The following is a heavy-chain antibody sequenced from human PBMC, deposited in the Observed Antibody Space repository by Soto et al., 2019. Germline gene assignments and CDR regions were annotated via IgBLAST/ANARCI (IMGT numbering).Heavy chain of an antibody. CDR2: ISGSGGTI. Sequence: PXGSLRLSFSAAGFTFRNHAMSWVRQAPGKGLEWVSTISGSGGTIYYADSVKGRFTISRDNSKNALWLQMISLRAEDTALYYCAKGSGNIRPYGMDVWGQGTTVTVSS. CDR3: AKGSGNIRPYGMDV. CDR1: GFTFRNHA. J-gene: IGHJ6*02. V-gene: IGHV3-23*01.